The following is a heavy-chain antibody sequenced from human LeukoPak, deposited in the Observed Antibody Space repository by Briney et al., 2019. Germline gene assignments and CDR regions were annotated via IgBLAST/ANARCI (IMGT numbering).Heavy chain of an antibody. J-gene: IGHJ4*02. V-gene: IGHV4-34*01. CDR2: INHSGIT. D-gene: IGHD3-10*01. Sequence: SETLSLTCAVYGGSFSGYWSWIRQPPGKGLEWIGEINHSGITDYNPSLKSRVSISVDTSKNQFSLKLSSMTAADTAVYYCARGQTGYYFDSWGQGALVTVTS. CDR3: ARGQTGYYFDS. CDR1: GGSFSGY.